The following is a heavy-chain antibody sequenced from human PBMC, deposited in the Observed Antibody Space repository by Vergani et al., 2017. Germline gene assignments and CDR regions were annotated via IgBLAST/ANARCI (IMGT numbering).Heavy chain of an antibody. V-gene: IGHV4-59*01. Sequence: QVQLQESGPGLVKPSETLSLTCTVSGGSISSYYWSWIRQPPGKGLEWIGYIYYSGSTNYNPSLKSRVTISVDTSKNQFSLKLSSVTAADTAVYYCARDQVIVGAYYFYYYYMDVWGKGTTVTVSS. CDR3: ARDQVIVGAYYFYYYYMDV. CDR2: IYYSGST. J-gene: IGHJ6*03. CDR1: GGSISSYY. D-gene: IGHD1-26*01.